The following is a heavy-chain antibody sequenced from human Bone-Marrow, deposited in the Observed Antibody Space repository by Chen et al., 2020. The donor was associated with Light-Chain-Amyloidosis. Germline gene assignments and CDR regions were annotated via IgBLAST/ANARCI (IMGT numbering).Heavy chain of an antibody. V-gene: IGHV3-7*01. CDR1: XXTFSTSW. D-gene: IGHD3-9*01. Sequence: CAXSXXTFSTSWMGWVRQAPGKGLEWVSNINPAGGETYYLXSXXXXXXXXXXXXXXXXXXXXXXXXXXDTAVYCCARARGRAVYDYWGQGTLLTVSS. CDR2: INPAGGET. J-gene: IGHJ4*02. CDR3: ARARGRAVYDY.